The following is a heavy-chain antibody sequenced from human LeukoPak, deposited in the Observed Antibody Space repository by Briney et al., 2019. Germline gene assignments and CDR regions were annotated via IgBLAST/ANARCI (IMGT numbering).Heavy chain of an antibody. V-gene: IGHV4-30-4*01. CDR3: ARVVIAAAAHFDY. CDR1: GGSISSGDYY. Sequence: SETLSLTCTVSGGSISSGDYYWSWIRQPRGKGLEWIGYIYYSGSTYYNPSLKSRVTISVDTSKNQFSLKLSSVTAADTAVYYCARVVIAAAAHFDYWGQGTLVTVSS. D-gene: IGHD6-13*01. CDR2: IYYSGST. J-gene: IGHJ4*02.